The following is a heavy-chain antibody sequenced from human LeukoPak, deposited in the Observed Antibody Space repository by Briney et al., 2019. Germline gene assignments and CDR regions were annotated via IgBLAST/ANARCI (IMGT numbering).Heavy chain of an antibody. CDR1: GFTFSSYS. CDR2: ISSSSSYI. CDR3: ARDFPGMVGAFDI. J-gene: IGHJ3*02. D-gene: IGHD2-15*01. Sequence: GGSLRLSCAASGFTFSSYSMNWVRQAPGKGLEWVSSISSSSSYIYYADSVKGRFTISRDNAKNSLYLQMNSLRAEDTAVYYCARDFPGMVGAFDIWGQGTMVTVSS. V-gene: IGHV3-21*01.